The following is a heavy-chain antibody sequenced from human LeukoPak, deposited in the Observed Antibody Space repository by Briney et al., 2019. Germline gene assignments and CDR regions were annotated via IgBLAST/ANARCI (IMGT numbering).Heavy chain of an antibody. CDR2: IYYSGST. CDR3: ARAAVAGFDY. CDR1: GGSISSGGYY. V-gene: IGHV4-31*03. J-gene: IGHJ4*02. Sequence: SETLSLTCTVSGGSISSGGYYWSWIRQHPGKGLEWIGYIYYSGSTYYNPSLKSRVTISVDTSKNQFSLKLSSVTAADTAVYYCARAAVAGFDYWGQGTLVTVSS. D-gene: IGHD6-19*01.